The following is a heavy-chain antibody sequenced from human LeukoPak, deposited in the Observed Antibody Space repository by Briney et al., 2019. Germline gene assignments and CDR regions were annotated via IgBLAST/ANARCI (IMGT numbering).Heavy chain of an antibody. J-gene: IGHJ5*02. V-gene: IGHV1-8*01. CDR2: MNPSSGDT. D-gene: IGHD3-10*01. CDR1: GYTFTSYD. CDR3: ARVPRRGERFDP. Sequence: ASVKVSCKASGYTFTSYDVNWVRQATGQGLEWMGWMNPSSGDTGYALKFQGRVTMSRNTSISTAYMELGSLRSEDTAVYYCARVPRRGERFDPWGQGTLVTVSS.